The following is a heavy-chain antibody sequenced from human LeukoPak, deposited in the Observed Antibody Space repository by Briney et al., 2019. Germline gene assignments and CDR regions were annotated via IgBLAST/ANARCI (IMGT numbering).Heavy chain of an antibody. CDR2: ISWNSESI. V-gene: IGHV3-9*01. Sequence: PGRSLRLSCVASGFIFDDFAMHWVRQAPGKGLEWVSGISWNSESIAYADSVKGRFTISRDNAKNSLYLQMNSLRPEDTAFYYCTKNIGAAAVDDGFDYWGQGSLVTVSS. CDR3: TKNIGAAAVDDGFDY. J-gene: IGHJ4*02. D-gene: IGHD6-13*01. CDR1: GFIFDDFA.